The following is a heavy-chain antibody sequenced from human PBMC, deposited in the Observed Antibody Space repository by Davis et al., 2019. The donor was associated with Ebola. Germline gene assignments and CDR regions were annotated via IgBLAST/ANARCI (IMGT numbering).Heavy chain of an antibody. V-gene: IGHV3-49*04. CDR3: TRVKVGAPGAFDY. CDR2: IRSKAYGGTT. J-gene: IGHJ4*02. Sequence: GESLKISCTASGFTFGDYAMSWVRQAPGKGLEWVGFIRSKAYGGTTEYAASVKGRFTISRDDSKSIAYLQMNCLKTEDTAVYYCTRVKVGAPGAFDYWGQGTLVTVSS. CDR1: GFTFGDYA. D-gene: IGHD1-26*01.